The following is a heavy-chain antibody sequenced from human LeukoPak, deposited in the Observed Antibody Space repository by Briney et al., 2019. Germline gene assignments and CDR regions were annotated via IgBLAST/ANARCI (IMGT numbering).Heavy chain of an antibody. D-gene: IGHD5-24*01. Sequence: GVLRLSCAASGFTFSSYSMNWVRQAPGKGLEWVSSISTSSVYIYYADSMKGRFTISRDNSKNTLYLQMNSLRGEDTAVYSCARGQRRHIDMAPSFDYWGQGTLVTVSS. V-gene: IGHV3-21*01. CDR1: GFTFSSYS. CDR3: ARGQRRHIDMAPSFDY. J-gene: IGHJ4*02. CDR2: ISTSSVYI.